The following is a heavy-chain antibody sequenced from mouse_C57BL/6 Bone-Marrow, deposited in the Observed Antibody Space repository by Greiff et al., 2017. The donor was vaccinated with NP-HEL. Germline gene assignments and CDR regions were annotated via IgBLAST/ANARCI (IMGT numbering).Heavy chain of an antibody. V-gene: IGHV1-80*01. Sequence: QVQLKESGAELVKPAASVKISCKASGYAFSSYWMNWVKQRPGKGLEWIGQIYPGDGDTNYNGKFKGKATLTADKSSSTAYMQLSSLTSEDSAVYFCARRTGSYWYFDVWGTGTTVTVSS. J-gene: IGHJ1*03. CDR2: IYPGDGDT. D-gene: IGHD4-1*01. CDR3: ARRTGSYWYFDV. CDR1: GYAFSSYW.